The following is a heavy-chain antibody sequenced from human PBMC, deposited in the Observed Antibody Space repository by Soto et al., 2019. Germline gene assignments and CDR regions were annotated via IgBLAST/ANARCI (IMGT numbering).Heavy chain of an antibody. J-gene: IGHJ4*02. CDR1: GGTFSSLG. CDR3: ATRGTQGRWLEFADY. Sequence: QVQLVQSGAEVKRPGSSVKVSCEASGGTFSSLGFTWVRQAPGQGLEWMGGIIPISGRTTFAPKFLGRVTITADESTRTTYMALTALTSADTAIYYCATRGTQGRWLEFADYWGQGTLVTVSS. D-gene: IGHD5-12*01. CDR2: IIPISGRT. V-gene: IGHV1-69*01.